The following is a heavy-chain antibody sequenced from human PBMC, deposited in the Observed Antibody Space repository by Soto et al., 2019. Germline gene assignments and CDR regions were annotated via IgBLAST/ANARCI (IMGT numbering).Heavy chain of an antibody. D-gene: IGHD2-2*02. CDR3: ARDIVVVPAAIDPKYYYYYGMDV. V-gene: IGHV1-69*01. J-gene: IGHJ6*02. Sequence: QVQLVQSGAEVKKPGSSVKVSCKAYGGTFSSYAISWVRQAPGQGLEWMGGIIPIFGTANYAQKFQGRVTITADESTSTAYMELSSLRSEDTAVYYCARDIVVVPAAIDPKYYYYYGMDVWGQGTTVTVSS. CDR2: IIPIFGTA. CDR1: GGTFSSYA.